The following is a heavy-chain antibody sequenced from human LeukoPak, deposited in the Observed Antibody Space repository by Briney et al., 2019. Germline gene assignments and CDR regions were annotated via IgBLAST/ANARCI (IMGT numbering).Heavy chain of an antibody. D-gene: IGHD3-10*01. CDR3: ARRLLWCGDKPLGVQYYFDY. V-gene: IGHV4-34*01. CDR2: INHSGST. CDR1: GGSFRGYY. Sequence: SETLSLTCALYGGSFRGYYWSWIRQTPGEGLEWGGEINHSGSTNYNTSLKSRVTISVDTSKNQISLKRSSVTAADTAVYYWARRLLWCGDKPLGVQYYFDYWGQGTLVTVSS. J-gene: IGHJ4*02.